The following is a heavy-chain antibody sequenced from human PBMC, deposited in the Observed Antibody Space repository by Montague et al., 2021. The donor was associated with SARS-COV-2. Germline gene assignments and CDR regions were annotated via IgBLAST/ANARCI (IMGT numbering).Heavy chain of an antibody. CDR2: TNYRSKWTS. V-gene: IGHV6-1*01. Sequence: CAISGGSVWSNTAAWNWIRQSPSGGLEWLGRTNYRSKWTSDYATSVEGRISIDPDTSENQFFLHLRSVTPEDTGVYYCVRDTGSAQAGFDAWGQGTLVTVSS. J-gene: IGHJ4*02. CDR1: GGSVWSNTAA. CDR3: VRDTGSAQAGFDA. D-gene: IGHD4-17*01.